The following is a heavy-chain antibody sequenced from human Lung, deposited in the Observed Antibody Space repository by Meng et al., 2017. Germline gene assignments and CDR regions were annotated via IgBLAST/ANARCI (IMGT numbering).Heavy chain of an antibody. Sequence: QVHPVQPGPEVKKPGASWKASCKVSDYTFTGYGVSWVRQAPGQGLEWMAWLGAHDGDTSFGPKFQGRVTVTADRPTATAYMELRSLRFDDTAVYYCARGTPGRSYANYWGPGTLVTVSS. CDR3: ARGTPGRSYANY. D-gene: IGHD1-26*01. CDR2: LGAHDGDT. CDR1: DYTFTGYG. J-gene: IGHJ4*02. V-gene: IGHV1-18*01.